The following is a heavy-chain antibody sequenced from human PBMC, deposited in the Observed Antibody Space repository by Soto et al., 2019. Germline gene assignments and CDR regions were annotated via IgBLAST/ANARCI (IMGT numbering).Heavy chain of an antibody. J-gene: IGHJ4*02. D-gene: IGHD5-12*01. CDR1: GGSLTGYY. CDR3: ARGQEGIVATH. Sequence: QVHLQQWGAGLLKPSETLSLTCAVNGGSLTGYYWSWIRQPPGKGLEWIGEIKDGGVTNYSPSLKGRVTMSADTSKNQFSLKLHSVTAADTAVYYCARGQEGIVATHWDQGTLVTVSS. CDR2: IKDGGVT. V-gene: IGHV4-34*01.